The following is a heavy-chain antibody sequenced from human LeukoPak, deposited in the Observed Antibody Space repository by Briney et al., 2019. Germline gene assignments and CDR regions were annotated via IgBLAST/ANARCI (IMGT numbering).Heavy chain of an antibody. D-gene: IGHD2-2*01. Sequence: GGSLRLSCAAPGFTFDDYAMHWVRQAPGKGLEWVSLISWDGGSTYYADSVKGRFTISRDNSKNSLYLQMNSLRAEDTALYYCAKASMGYCSSTSCYEAYYGMDVWGKGTTVTVSS. CDR3: AKASMGYCSSTSCYEAYYGMDV. CDR1: GFTFDDYA. CDR2: ISWDGGST. V-gene: IGHV3-43D*04. J-gene: IGHJ6*04.